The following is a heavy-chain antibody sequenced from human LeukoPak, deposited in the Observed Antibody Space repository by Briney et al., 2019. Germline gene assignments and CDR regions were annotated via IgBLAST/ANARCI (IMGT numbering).Heavy chain of an antibody. Sequence: GGSLRLSCAASGFTFSDYYMSWIRQAPGKGLEWVSYISSSSSYTNYADSVKGRFTISRDNAKNSLYPQMNSLRAEDTAVYYCARDYYESLVVDYWGQGTLVTVSS. D-gene: IGHD3-22*01. CDR2: ISSSSSYT. CDR3: ARDYYESLVVDY. V-gene: IGHV3-11*05. CDR1: GFTFSDYY. J-gene: IGHJ4*02.